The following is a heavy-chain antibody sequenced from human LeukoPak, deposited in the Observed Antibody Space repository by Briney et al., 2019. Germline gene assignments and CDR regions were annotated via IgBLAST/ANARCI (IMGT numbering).Heavy chain of an antibody. J-gene: IGHJ3*02. CDR3: ARDPGGYGDPFGAFDI. Sequence: PGGSLRPSCAASGFTFSSYWMHWVRQAPGKGLVWVSRINSDGSSTSYADSVKGRFTISRDNAKNTPYLQMNSLRAEDTAVYYCARDPGGYGDPFGAFDIWGQGTMVTVSS. V-gene: IGHV3-74*01. CDR2: INSDGSST. CDR1: GFTFSSYW. D-gene: IGHD4-17*01.